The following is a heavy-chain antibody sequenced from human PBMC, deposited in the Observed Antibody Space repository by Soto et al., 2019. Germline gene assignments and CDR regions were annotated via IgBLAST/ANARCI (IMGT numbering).Heavy chain of an antibody. CDR3: DRTLLSIAARNYYYYYGMDV. V-gene: IGHV4-30-4*01. CDR2: IYYSGST. CDR1: GGSISSGDYY. D-gene: IGHD6-6*01. J-gene: IGHJ6*04. Sequence: PSETLSLTCTVSGGSISSGDYYWSWIRQPPGKGLEWIGYIYYSGSTYYNPSLKSRVTISVDTSKNQFSLKLSSVTAADTAVYYCDRTLLSIAARNYYYYYGMDVWGKGTTVTVSS.